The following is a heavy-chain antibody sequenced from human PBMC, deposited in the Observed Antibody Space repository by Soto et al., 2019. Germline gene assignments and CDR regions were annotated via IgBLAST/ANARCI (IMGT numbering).Heavy chain of an antibody. V-gene: IGHV1-69*13. D-gene: IGHD3-22*01. CDR2: IIPIFGTA. Sequence: SVKVSCKASGGTFSSYAISWVRQAPGQGLEWMGGIIPIFGTASYAQNFQGRVTITADESTSTAYMELSSLRSEDTAVYYCARGRSHYYDSSGYDFWGQGTLVTVSS. CDR1: GGTFSSYA. CDR3: ARGRSHYYDSSGYDF. J-gene: IGHJ4*02.